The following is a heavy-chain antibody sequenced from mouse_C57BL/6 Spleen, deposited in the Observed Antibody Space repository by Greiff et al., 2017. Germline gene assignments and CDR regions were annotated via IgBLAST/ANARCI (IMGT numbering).Heavy chain of an antibody. CDR1: GFSFNTYA. V-gene: IGHV10-1*01. J-gene: IGHJ3*01. D-gene: IGHD2-4*01. CDR3: AYDYEAWFAY. Sequence: EVKLVESGGGLVQPKGSLKLSCAASGFSFNTYAMNWVRQAPGQGLEWVARIRSKSNNYATYYADSVKDRFTISRDDSESMLYLQMNNLKTEDAAMYYCAYDYEAWFAYWGQGTLVTVSA. CDR2: IRSKSNNYAT.